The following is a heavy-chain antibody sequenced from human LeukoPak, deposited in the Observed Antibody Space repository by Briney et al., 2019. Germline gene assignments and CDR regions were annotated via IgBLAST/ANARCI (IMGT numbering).Heavy chain of an antibody. CDR3: ARGRRLQNRNWFDL. V-gene: IGHV3-15*01. Sequence: GGSLRLSCAASGFTFSNAWMSWVRQAPGKGLEWVGRIKSKTDGGTTDYAAPVKGRFTISRDDSKNTLYLQMNSLKTEDTAVYYCARGRRLQNRNWFDLWGQGTLVTVPS. J-gene: IGHJ5*02. CDR2: IKSKTDGGTT. D-gene: IGHD4-11*01. CDR1: GFTFSNAW.